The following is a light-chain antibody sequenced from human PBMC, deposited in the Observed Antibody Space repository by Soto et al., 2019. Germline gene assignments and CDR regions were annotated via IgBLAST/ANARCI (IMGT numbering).Light chain of an antibody. CDR3: SSYAGSNNLFV. J-gene: IGLJ1*01. Sequence: QSALTQPPSASGSPGQSVTISCTGTSSDFGGYSYVSWYQQHPGKAPKLMIYEVSKRPSGVPDRFSGSKSGNTASLTVFGLQAEDEADYYCSSYAGSNNLFVFGTGTKVTVL. V-gene: IGLV2-8*01. CDR2: EVS. CDR1: SSDFGGYSY.